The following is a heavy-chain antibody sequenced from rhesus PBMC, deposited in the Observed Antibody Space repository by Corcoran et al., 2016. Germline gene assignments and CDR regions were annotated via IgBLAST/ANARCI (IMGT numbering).Heavy chain of an antibody. V-gene: IGHV4-122*02. J-gene: IGHJ1*01. CDR3: AREYPVTTRFDF. Sequence: QVQLQESGPGLVKPSETLSLTCAVSGGSISSGYYYWSWIRKPPGKGLEWVGYIRYSGSTSDKPPLKSRVTIAREPSKNQFSLKLSAVNDADTAGCSGAREYPVTTRFDFWGQGALVTVSS. CDR2: IRYSGST. CDR1: GGSISSGYYY. D-gene: IGHD4-23*01.